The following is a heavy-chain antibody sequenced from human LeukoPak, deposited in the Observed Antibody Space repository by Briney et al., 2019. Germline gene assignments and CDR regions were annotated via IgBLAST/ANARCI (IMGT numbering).Heavy chain of an antibody. CDR3: SRRSSDDSSGYYFD. V-gene: IGHV3-73*01. Sequence: PGGSLKLSCAASGFTFSGSAMHWVRQASGKGLEWVGRIRSKPNNYATAYAASVKGRFSISRDDSKNTTYLQMNSLKTEDTAVYYCSRRSSDDSSGYYFDWGQGALVTVSS. J-gene: IGHJ4*02. CDR2: IRSKPNNYAT. D-gene: IGHD3-22*01. CDR1: GFTFSGSA.